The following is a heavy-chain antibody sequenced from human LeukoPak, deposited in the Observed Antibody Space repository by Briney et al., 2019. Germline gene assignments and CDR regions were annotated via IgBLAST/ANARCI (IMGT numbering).Heavy chain of an antibody. V-gene: IGHV1-69*13. CDR1: GYSFTSNY. D-gene: IGHD2-15*01. CDR3: ARPYCSGGSCYYYGMDV. CDR2: IIPIFGTA. J-gene: IGHJ6*02. Sequence: SVKVSCKASGYSFTSNYIHWVRQAPGQGLEWMGGIIPIFGTANYAQKFQGRVTITADESTSTAYMELSSLRSEDTAVYYCARPYCSGGSCYYYGMDVWGQGTTVTVSS.